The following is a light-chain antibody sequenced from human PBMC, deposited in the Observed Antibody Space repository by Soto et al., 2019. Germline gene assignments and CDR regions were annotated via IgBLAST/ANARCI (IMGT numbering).Light chain of an antibody. CDR1: SGSIASNY. V-gene: IGLV6-57*02. J-gene: IGLJ2*01. Sequence: NFMLTQPHSVSESPGKTVTISCTGSSGSIASNYVQWYQQRPGSAPTTVIYEDNQRPSGVPDRFSGSIDSSSNSAFLTISGLKTEDEADYYCQSYDSSNRVFGGGTKLTVL. CDR2: EDN. CDR3: QSYDSSNRV.